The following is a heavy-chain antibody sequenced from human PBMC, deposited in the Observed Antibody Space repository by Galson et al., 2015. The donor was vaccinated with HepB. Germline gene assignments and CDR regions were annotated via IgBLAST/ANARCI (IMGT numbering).Heavy chain of an antibody. V-gene: IGHV1-18*01. Sequence: SVKVSCKASGYTFSSYSITWVRQAPGQGLEWMAWISPYNRETHFARKFQGRVTLTTDTFTSTAYMELRSLRSDDTAVYYCARGAVVEVVGANQNNWFDPWGQGTLVTVSS. D-gene: IGHD2-15*01. CDR3: ARGAVVEVVGANQNNWFDP. CDR2: ISPYNRET. J-gene: IGHJ5*02. CDR1: GYTFSSYS.